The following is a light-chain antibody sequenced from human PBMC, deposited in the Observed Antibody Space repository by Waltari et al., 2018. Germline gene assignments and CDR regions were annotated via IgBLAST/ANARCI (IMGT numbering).Light chain of an antibody. J-gene: IGLJ3*02. V-gene: IGLV10-54*04. CDR3: SAWDSSLSAWV. CDR1: SNNVGNQG. Sequence: QAGLTQPPSVSKGLRQTATLTCTGDSNNVGNQGAAWLQHHQGHPPKPLSYRNNNRPSGISERFSASRSGNTASLTITGLQPEDEADYYCSAWDSSLSAWVFGGGTKLTVL. CDR2: RNN.